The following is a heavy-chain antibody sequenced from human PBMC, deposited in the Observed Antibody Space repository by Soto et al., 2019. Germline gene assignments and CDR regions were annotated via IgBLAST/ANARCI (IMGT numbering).Heavy chain of an antibody. CDR1: GFTFSSYS. V-gene: IGHV3-21*01. Sequence: GGSLRLSCAASGFTFSSYSMNWVRQAPGKGLEWVSSISSSSSYIYYADSVKGRFTISRDNAKNSLYLQMNSLRAEDTAIYFCARDSTTGLDYWGQGTLVTVSS. CDR3: ARDSTTGLDY. D-gene: IGHD4-17*01. J-gene: IGHJ4*02. CDR2: ISSSSSYI.